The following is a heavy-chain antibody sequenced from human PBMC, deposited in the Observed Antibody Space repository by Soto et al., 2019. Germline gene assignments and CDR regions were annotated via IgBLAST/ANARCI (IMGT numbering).Heavy chain of an antibody. V-gene: IGHV3-33*06. Sequence: QVQLVESGGGVVQPGTSLRLSCAASGFTFSSYGMHWVRQAPGKGLEWVAVIWYDGSITSYADSVKGRLTISRDNSRNRLYLQMNSLRVEDTAVYFRAKDNSGWAHDAFHIWGQWTMVTVSS. CDR2: IWYDGSIT. CDR1: GFTFSSYG. CDR3: AKDNSGWAHDAFHI. J-gene: IGHJ3*02. D-gene: IGHD6-19*01.